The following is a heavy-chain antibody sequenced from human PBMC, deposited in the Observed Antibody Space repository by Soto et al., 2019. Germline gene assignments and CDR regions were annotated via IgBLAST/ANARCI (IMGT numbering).Heavy chain of an antibody. J-gene: IGHJ4*02. Sequence: PGGSLRLSCAASGFTFSSYSMNWVRQAPGKGLEWVSSISSSSSYIYYADSVKGRFTISRDNAKNSLYLQMNSLRAEDTAVYYCATKGNYDILTGYPAPSVLWWGQGTLVTVSS. CDR2: ISSSSSYI. CDR1: GFTFSSYS. D-gene: IGHD3-9*01. CDR3: ATKGNYDILTGYPAPSVLW. V-gene: IGHV3-21*01.